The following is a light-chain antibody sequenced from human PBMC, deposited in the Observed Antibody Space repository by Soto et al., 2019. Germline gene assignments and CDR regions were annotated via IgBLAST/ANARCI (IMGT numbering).Light chain of an antibody. CDR3: QQRHMWPIT. V-gene: IGKV3-11*01. CDR1: QTVSNK. J-gene: IGKJ5*01. CDR2: DTS. Sequence: EIVLTQSPATLSASPGERATLSCRASQTVSNKLAWYQHKPGQAPRLLIYDTSNRATGTPPRFSGSGSGTDFTLTISSLEPEDSAVYYCQQRHMWPITFGQGTRLEIK.